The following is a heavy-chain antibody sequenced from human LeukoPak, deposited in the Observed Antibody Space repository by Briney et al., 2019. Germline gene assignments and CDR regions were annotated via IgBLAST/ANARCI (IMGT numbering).Heavy chain of an antibody. CDR2: ISYDGSNK. CDR1: GFTFSSYA. Sequence: PGGSLRLSCAASGFTFSSYAMHWVRQAPGKGLEWVAVISYDGSNKYYADSVKGRFTISRDNSKNTLYLQMNSLRAEDTAVYYCARERGITIFGVVTTGSGYYGMDVWGQGTTVTVSS. D-gene: IGHD3-3*01. CDR3: ARERGITIFGVVTTGSGYYGMDV. J-gene: IGHJ6*02. V-gene: IGHV3-30-3*01.